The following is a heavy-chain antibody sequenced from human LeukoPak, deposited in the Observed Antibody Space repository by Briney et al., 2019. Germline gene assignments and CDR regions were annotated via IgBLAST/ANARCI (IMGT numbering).Heavy chain of an antibody. CDR1: GDTFSKFS. CDR3: ARDYAGSLLGATEPIDY. Sequence: SVKVSCKASGDTFSKFSISWVRQAPGQGLEWMGGILPIFGTTDYAQKLQGRVTMTTDTSTSTAYMELRSLRSDDTAVYYCARDYAGSLLGATEPIDYWGQGTLVTVSS. V-gene: IGHV1-69*05. J-gene: IGHJ4*02. CDR2: ILPIFGTT. D-gene: IGHD1-26*01.